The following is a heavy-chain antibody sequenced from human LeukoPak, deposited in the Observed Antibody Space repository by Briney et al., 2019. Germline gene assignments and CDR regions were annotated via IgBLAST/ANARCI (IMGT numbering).Heavy chain of an antibody. V-gene: IGHV3-30-3*01. CDR1: GFTFSSYA. Sequence: GGSLRLSCAASGFTFSSYAMHWVRQAPGKGLEWVAVISYDGSNKYYADSVKGRFTISRDNSKNTLYLQMNSLKTEDTAVYYCTTDALPYSGSYYSDAFDIWGQGTMVTVSS. D-gene: IGHD3-10*01. J-gene: IGHJ3*02. CDR2: ISYDGSNK. CDR3: TTDALPYSGSYYSDAFDI.